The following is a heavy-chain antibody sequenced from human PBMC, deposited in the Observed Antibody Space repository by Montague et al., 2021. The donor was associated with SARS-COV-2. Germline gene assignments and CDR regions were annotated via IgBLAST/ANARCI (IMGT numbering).Heavy chain of an antibody. CDR2: IYYSGST. J-gene: IGHJ4*02. Sequence: SETLSLTCTVSGGSISSSSYYWGWIRPPQGKGLEWIGSIYYSGSTYYNPTLKSRVTISVDTSKNQFSLKLSTVTAADTAVYYCARRGYSGYDDHLLVDYWGQGTLVTVSS. CDR1: GGSISSSSYY. D-gene: IGHD5-12*01. CDR3: ARRGYSGYDDHLLVDY. V-gene: IGHV4-39*01.